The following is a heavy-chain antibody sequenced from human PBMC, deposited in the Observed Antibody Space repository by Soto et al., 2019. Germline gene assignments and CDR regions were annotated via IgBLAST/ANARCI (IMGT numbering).Heavy chain of an antibody. CDR2: IKFDASIT. V-gene: IGHV3-74*01. CDR1: EITFTDYW. CDR3: VRGVPGHYGFDM. Sequence: EVQLVESGGGLVQPGGSLRLSCAASEITFTDYWMHWVRQAPGKGLVWVSRIKFDASITNYADSVKGRFTISRDNAKNTLSLQMNSLRVEDPAVYHCVRGVPGHYGFDMWGQGTMLTVSS. D-gene: IGHD1-1*01. J-gene: IGHJ3*02.